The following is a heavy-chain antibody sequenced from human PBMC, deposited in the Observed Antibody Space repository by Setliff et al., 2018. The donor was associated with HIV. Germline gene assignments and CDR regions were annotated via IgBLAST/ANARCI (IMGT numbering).Heavy chain of an antibody. Sequence: SETLSLTCTVSGGSISSTSYFWGWIRLPPAKGLEWIGSASSSGDTFYTPSLKSRVDISIDTTKRVFSLNLNSATAADTAMYYCARFAGSSWIDYWGQGALVTVSS. V-gene: IGHV4-39*07. CDR3: ARFAGSSWIDY. D-gene: IGHD6-13*01. J-gene: IGHJ4*02. CDR2: ASSSGDT. CDR1: GGSISSTSYF.